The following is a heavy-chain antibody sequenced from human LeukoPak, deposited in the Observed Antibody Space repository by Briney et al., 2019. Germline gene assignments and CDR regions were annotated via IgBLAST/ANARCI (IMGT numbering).Heavy chain of an antibody. CDR1: GFTFSSYA. Sequence: GRSLRLSCAASGFTFSSYAMHWVRQAPGKGLEWVAVISYDGSNKYYADSVKGRFTISRDNSKNTLYLQMNSLRAEDTAVYYCAREAYGAARPEYFDYWGQGTLVTVSS. CDR3: AREAYGAARPEYFDY. D-gene: IGHD6-6*01. V-gene: IGHV3-30-3*01. CDR2: ISYDGSNK. J-gene: IGHJ4*02.